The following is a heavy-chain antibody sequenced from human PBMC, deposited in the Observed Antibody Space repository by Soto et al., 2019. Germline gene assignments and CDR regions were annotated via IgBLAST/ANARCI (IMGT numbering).Heavy chain of an antibody. V-gene: IGHV4-59*01. J-gene: IGHJ4*02. D-gene: IGHD6-19*01. CDR2: IYYSGST. CDR1: GGSISSYY. CDR3: ASWSVAGIQTFDY. Sequence: PSETLSLTCSVSGGSISSYYWSWIRQPPGKGLEWIGYIYYSGSTNYNPSLESRVTISVDTSKNQFSLNLRSVTAADTAVYYCASWSVAGIQTFDYWGQGTPVTVSS.